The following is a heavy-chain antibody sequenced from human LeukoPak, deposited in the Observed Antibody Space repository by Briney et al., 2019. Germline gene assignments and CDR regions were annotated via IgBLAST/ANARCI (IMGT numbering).Heavy chain of an antibody. CDR2: IYTSGST. D-gene: IGHD4-17*01. V-gene: IGHV4-4*07. CDR3: ARVKLYGDYSGPRRDWFDP. Sequence: PSETLSLTCTVSGGSISSYYWSWIRQPAGKGLEWIGRIYTSGSTNYNPSLKSRVTMSVDTSKNQFSLKLSSVTAADTAVYYCARVKLYGDYSGPRRDWFDPWGQGTLVTVSS. CDR1: GGSISSYY. J-gene: IGHJ5*02.